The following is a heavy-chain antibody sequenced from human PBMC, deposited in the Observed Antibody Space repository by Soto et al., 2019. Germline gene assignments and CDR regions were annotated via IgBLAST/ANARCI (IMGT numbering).Heavy chain of an antibody. CDR1: GGTFSSYA. CDR2: IIPIFNKV. V-gene: IGHV1-69*12. D-gene: IGHD2-15*01. CDR3: ARAPIRLCSGDNCYSGLDS. J-gene: IGHJ4*02. Sequence: QVQLVQSGAEVKKPGSSLKVSCKSSGGTFSSYAISWVRQAPGQGLEWLGGIIPIFNKVNYAQKSQGRVTRTADDSTSTAYMELSSLRSDDTAVYYCARAPIRLCSGDNCYSGLDSWGQGTLVIVSS.